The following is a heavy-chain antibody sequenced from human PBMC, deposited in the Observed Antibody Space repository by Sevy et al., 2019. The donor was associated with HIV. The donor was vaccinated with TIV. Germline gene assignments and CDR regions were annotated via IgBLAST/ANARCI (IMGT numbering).Heavy chain of an antibody. CDR2: IWYDGSNK. CDR1: GFTFSSYG. D-gene: IGHD6-19*01. CDR3: AKVGTRSGWYSYYYYYMDV. V-gene: IGHV3-33*06. Sequence: GGSLRRSCAASGFTFSSYGMHWVRQAPGKGLEWVAVIWYDGSNKYYADSVKGRFTISRDNSKNTLYLQMNSLRAEDTAVYYCAKVGTRSGWYSYYYYYMDVWGKGTTVTVS. J-gene: IGHJ6*03.